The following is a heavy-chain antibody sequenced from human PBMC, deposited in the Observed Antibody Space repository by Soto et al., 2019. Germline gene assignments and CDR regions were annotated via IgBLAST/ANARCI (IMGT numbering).Heavy chain of an antibody. CDR2: ISSSSSTI. CDR3: ARAALYNWNDVSWFDP. V-gene: IGHV3-48*01. J-gene: IGHJ5*02. Sequence: EVQLVESGGGLVQPGESLRLSCAVSGFTCSSYSMNWVRQAPGKGLEWVSYISSSSSTIYYADSVKGRFTISRDNAKNSLYLQMNSLRAEDTAVYYCARAALYNWNDVSWFDPWGQGTLVTVSS. D-gene: IGHD1-1*01. CDR1: GFTCSSYS.